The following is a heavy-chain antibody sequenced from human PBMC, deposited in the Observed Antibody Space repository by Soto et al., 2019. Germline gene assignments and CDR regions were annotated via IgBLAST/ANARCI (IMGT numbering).Heavy chain of an antibody. D-gene: IGHD3-10*01. CDR1: GFTFSSYG. J-gene: IGHJ6*02. CDR3: ARDYISPHYYYGMDV. Sequence: GGALRLSCAASGFTFSSYGMHWVRQAPGKGLEWVAVIWYDGSNKYYADSVKGRFTISRDNSKNTLYLQMNSLRAEDTAVYYCARDYISPHYYYGMDVWGQGTTVTVSS. V-gene: IGHV3-33*01. CDR2: IWYDGSNK.